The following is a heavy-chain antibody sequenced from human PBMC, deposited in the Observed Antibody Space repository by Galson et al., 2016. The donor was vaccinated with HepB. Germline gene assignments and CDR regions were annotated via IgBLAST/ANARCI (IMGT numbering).Heavy chain of an antibody. Sequence: LRLSCAASGFTFSSYAMSWVRQAPGKGLEWVSSISASGGSTYHADSMKGRFTISRDNSKNTLYLQMNSLRAEDTAVYYCAKGLNWFDPWGQGTLVTVSS. CDR3: AKGLNWFDP. CDR1: GFTFSSYA. J-gene: IGHJ5*02. CDR2: ISASGGST. V-gene: IGHV3-23*01.